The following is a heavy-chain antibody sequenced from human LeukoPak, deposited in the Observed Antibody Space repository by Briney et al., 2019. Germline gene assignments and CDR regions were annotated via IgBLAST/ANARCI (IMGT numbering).Heavy chain of an antibody. CDR2: ISAYNVKP. D-gene: IGHD2-15*01. J-gene: IGHJ4*02. Sequence: GASVKVSSKTPRYTFTSDAIRWVRQAPGQRLGWMGWISAYNVKPTYPQQLQGRVTTPTATSTSTAYMELRSLRSDDTAVYYCAGGPTLRLDCSGGSCYGTWVAGVDYWGQGTLVTVSS. CDR3: AGGPTLRLDCSGGSCYGTWVAGVDY. V-gene: IGHV1-18*01. CDR1: RYTFTSDA.